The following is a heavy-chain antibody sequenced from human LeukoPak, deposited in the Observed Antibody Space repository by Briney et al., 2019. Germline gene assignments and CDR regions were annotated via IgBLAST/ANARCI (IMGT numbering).Heavy chain of an antibody. CDR1: GNYW. J-gene: IGHJ6*02. D-gene: IGHD4-11*01. CDR3: ARDLGGTVTTWYYYGMDV. V-gene: IGHV3-74*01. Sequence: GGSLRLSCAASGNYWMHWVRQAPGKGLVWVSHINSDGSWTSYADSVKGRFTISKDNAKNTVYLQMNSLRAEDTAVYYCARDLGGTVTTWYYYGMDVWGQGTTVTVSS. CDR2: INSDGSWT.